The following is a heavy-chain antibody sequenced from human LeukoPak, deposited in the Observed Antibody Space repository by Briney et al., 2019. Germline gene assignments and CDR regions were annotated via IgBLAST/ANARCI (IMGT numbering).Heavy chain of an antibody. J-gene: IGHJ4*02. V-gene: IGHV4-39*01. CDR1: GGSISSSSYY. CDR3: ARHKADSSGFSFDY. D-gene: IGHD3-22*01. Sequence: PSETLSLTCTVSGGSISSSSYYGGWIRQPPGKGLEWIGSIYYSGSTYYNPSLKSRVTISVGTSKNQFSLKLSSVTAADTAVYYCARHKADSSGFSFDYWGQGTLVTVSS. CDR2: IYYSGST.